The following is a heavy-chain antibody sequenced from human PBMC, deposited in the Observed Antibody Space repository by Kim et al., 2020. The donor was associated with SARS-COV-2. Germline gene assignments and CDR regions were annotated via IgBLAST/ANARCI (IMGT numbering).Heavy chain of an antibody. D-gene: IGHD1-26*01. CDR3: ATYSGTYFLVL. V-gene: IGHV4-39*02. CDR2: IYYSGRT. CDR1: GGSISRTSYF. J-gene: IGHJ4*02. Sequence: SETLSLTCTVSGGSISRTSYFWGWIRQPPGKGLEWIGSIYYSGRTFYNPSLTSRVTISVDTSKNHLSLNLRSVTAADTAMYYCATYSGTYFLVLWGQGTLVTVSS.